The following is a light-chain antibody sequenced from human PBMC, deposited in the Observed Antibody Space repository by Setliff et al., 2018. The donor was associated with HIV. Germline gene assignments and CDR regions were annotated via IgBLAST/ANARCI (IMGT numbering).Light chain of an antibody. CDR3: CSYAGSSYV. Sequence: QSALTQPRSVSGSPGQSVTISCTGTSCDVGAYNYVSWYRQHPGKAPKLMIYDVSNRPSGVPDRFSGSKSGITASLTISGLQAEDEADYYCCSYAGSSYVVGAGTKVTVL. CDR1: SCDVGAYNY. V-gene: IGLV2-11*01. CDR2: DVS. J-gene: IGLJ1*01.